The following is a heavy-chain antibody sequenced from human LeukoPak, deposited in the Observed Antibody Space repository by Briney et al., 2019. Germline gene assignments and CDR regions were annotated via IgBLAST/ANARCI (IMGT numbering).Heavy chain of an antibody. Sequence: GGSLRLSCAASGFTFSRYWMSWVRQAPGQGLEWMGGIIPIFGTANYAQKFQGRVTITADESTSTAYMELSSLRSEDTAVYYCARDNMLLWFGELGAYYFDYWGQGTLVTVSS. D-gene: IGHD3-10*01. CDR3: ARDNMLLWFGELGAYYFDY. CDR2: IIPIFGTA. CDR1: GFTFSRYW. J-gene: IGHJ4*02. V-gene: IGHV1-69*01.